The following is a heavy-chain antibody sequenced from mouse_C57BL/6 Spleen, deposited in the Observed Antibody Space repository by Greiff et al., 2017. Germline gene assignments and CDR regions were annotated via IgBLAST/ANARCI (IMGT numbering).Heavy chain of an antibody. J-gene: IGHJ3*01. D-gene: IGHD2-4*01. Sequence: QVQLQQPGAELVKPGASVKLSCKASGYTFTSYWMQWVKQRPGQGLEWIGEIDPSDSYTNYNQKFKGKATVTVDTSSSTAYMQLSSLTSEDSAVYYCARYHDYDVAYWGQGTLVTVSA. CDR3: ARYHDYDVAY. V-gene: IGHV1-50*01. CDR2: IDPSDSYT. CDR1: GYTFTSYW.